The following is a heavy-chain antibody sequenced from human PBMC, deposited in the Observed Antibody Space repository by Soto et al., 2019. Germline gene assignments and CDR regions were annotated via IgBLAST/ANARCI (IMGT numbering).Heavy chain of an antibody. CDR2: ISGSGGST. CDR3: AKDRDIVVVPAANDY. CDR1: GFTFSSYA. D-gene: IGHD2-2*01. Sequence: PGGSLRLSCAASGFTFSSYAMSWVRQAPGKGLEWVSAISGSGGSTYYADSVKGRFTISRDNSKNTLYLQMNSLRAEDTAVYHCAKDRDIVVVPAANDYWGQGTLVTVSS. J-gene: IGHJ4*02. V-gene: IGHV3-23*01.